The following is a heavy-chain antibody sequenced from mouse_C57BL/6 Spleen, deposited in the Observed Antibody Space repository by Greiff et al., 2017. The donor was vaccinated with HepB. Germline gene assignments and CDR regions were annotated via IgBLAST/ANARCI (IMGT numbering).Heavy chain of an antibody. CDR2: ISSGGSYT. Sequence: DVMLVESGGDLVKPGGSLKLSCAASGFTFSSYGMSWVRQTPDKRLEWVATISSGGSYTYYPDSVKGRFTISRDNAKNTLYLQMSSLKSEDTAMYYCASPIYYDYDGLAYWGQGTLVTVSA. CDR3: ASPIYYDYDGLAY. CDR1: GFTFSSYG. J-gene: IGHJ3*01. V-gene: IGHV5-6*02. D-gene: IGHD2-4*01.